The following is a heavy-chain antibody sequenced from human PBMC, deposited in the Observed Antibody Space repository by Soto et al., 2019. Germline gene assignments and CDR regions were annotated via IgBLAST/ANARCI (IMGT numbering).Heavy chain of an antibody. D-gene: IGHD6-19*01. Sequence: GGSLRLSCAASGFTFSSYDMHWVRQAPGKGLEWVAVIWNDGSNKYYADSVKGRFTISRDNSKNTLYLQMNSLRAEDTAVYYCARANSGWYVGNYWGQGTLVTVSS. CDR3: ARANSGWYVGNY. V-gene: IGHV3-33*01. CDR1: GFTFSSYD. J-gene: IGHJ4*02. CDR2: IWNDGSNK.